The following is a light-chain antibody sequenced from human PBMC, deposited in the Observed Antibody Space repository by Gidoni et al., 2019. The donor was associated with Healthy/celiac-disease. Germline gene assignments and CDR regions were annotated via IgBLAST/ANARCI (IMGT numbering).Light chain of an antibody. J-gene: IGKJ4*01. CDR2: AAS. CDR1: QGISNY. CDR3: QKYNSAPF. V-gene: IGKV1-27*01. Sequence: DIQMTQSPSSLSAAVGDRVTITCRASQGISNYLAWYQQKPGKVPKLLIYAASTLQSGVPSRFSGSGSGADFTLTISSLQPEDVATYYCQKYNSAPFFGGGTKVEIK.